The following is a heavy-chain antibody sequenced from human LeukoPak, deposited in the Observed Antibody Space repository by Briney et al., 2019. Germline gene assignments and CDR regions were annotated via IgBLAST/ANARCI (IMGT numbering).Heavy chain of an antibody. Sequence: ASVKVSCKASGYTFTSYYMHWVRQAPGQGLEWMGIINPSGGSTSYAQKFQGRVTMTRDTSTSTVYMELSSLRSEDTAVYYCARDHTKPIAVAGRLWFDYWGQGTLVTVSS. J-gene: IGHJ4*02. V-gene: IGHV1-46*01. CDR2: INPSGGST. CDR1: GYTFTSYY. D-gene: IGHD6-19*01. CDR3: ARDHTKPIAVAGRLWFDY.